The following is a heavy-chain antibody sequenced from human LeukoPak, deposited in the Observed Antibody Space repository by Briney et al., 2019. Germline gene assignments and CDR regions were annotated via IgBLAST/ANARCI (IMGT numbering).Heavy chain of an antibody. J-gene: IGHJ4*02. CDR2: ISGSGGST. Sequence: GGSLRLSCAASGFTFSSYAMTWVRQAPGKGLEWVSAISGSGGSTYYADSVKGRLTISRDNSKNTLYLQMNSLRAEDTAVYYCAKGSLTAVAGNFDYWGQGTLVTVSS. V-gene: IGHV3-23*01. D-gene: IGHD6-19*01. CDR3: AKGSLTAVAGNFDY. CDR1: GFTFSSYA.